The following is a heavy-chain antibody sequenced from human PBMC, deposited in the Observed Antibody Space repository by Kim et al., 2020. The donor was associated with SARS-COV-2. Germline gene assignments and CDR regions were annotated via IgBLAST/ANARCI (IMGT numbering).Heavy chain of an antibody. J-gene: IGHJ4*02. V-gene: IGHV4-59*01. CDR3: ARAGILTGYLDY. D-gene: IGHD3-9*01. Sequence: NYNPSLKSRVTISVDTSKNQFSLKLSSVTAADTAVYYCARAGILTGYLDYWGQGTLVTVSS.